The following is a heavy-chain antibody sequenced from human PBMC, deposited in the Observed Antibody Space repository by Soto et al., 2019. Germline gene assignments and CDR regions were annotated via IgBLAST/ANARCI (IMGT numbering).Heavy chain of an antibody. Sequence: QVQLVQSGAEVKKPGSSVKVSCKASGGTFSIYTISWVRQAPGQWLEWMGRIIPILGIANYAQKFQGRVTITADKSTSTAYMELSSLRSEDTAVYYCARGRGTGTTPYYFDYWGQGTLVTVSS. J-gene: IGHJ4*02. CDR3: ARGRGTGTTPYYFDY. CDR2: IIPILGIA. D-gene: IGHD1-7*01. CDR1: GGTFSIYT. V-gene: IGHV1-69*02.